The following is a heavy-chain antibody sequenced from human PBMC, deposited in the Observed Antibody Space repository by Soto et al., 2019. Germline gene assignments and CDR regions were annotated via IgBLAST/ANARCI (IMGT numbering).Heavy chain of an antibody. Sequence: NPSETLSLTCAVYGGSFSGYYWSWIRQPPGKGLEWIGEINHSGSTNYNPSLKSRVTISVDTSKNQFSLKLSSVTAADTAVYYCARGDGVISPEDAFDIWGQGTMVTVSS. CDR3: ARGDGVISPEDAFDI. D-gene: IGHD3-22*01. V-gene: IGHV4-34*01. CDR2: INHSGST. CDR1: GGSFSGYY. J-gene: IGHJ3*02.